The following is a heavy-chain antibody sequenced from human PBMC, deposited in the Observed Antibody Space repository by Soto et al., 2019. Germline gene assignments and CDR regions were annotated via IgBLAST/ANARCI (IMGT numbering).Heavy chain of an antibody. CDR1: GGSISSYY. CDR2: IYYSGST. D-gene: IGHD6-19*01. CDR3: ARDSRIAVAGYGMDV. Sequence: QVQLQESGPGLVKPSETLSLTCTVSGGSISSYYWSWIRQPPGKGLEWIGYIYYSGSTNYNPSLKSRVTIXXDXSXXQFSLKLSSVTAADTAVYYCARDSRIAVAGYGMDVWGQGTTVTVSS. J-gene: IGHJ6*02. V-gene: IGHV4-59*01.